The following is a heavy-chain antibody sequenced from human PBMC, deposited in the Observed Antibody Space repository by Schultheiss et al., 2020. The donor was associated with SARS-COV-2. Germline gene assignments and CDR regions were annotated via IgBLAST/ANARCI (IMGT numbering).Heavy chain of an antibody. CDR1: GGSISSYY. D-gene: IGHD3-10*01. V-gene: IGHV4-4*07. Sequence: SETLSLTCTVSGGSISSYYWSWIRQHPGKGLEWIGRIYTSGSTNYNPSLKSRVTMSVDTSKNQFSLKLNSVTAADTAVYYCARGFGAGPFDIWGQGTTVTVSS. J-gene: IGHJ3*02. CDR3: ARGFGAGPFDI. CDR2: IYTSGST.